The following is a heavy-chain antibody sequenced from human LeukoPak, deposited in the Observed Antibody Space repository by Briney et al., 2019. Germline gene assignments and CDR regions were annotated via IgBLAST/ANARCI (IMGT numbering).Heavy chain of an antibody. CDR2: IYYSGST. CDR1: GGSISSGGYY. J-gene: IGHJ4*02. D-gene: IGHD3-3*01. CDR3: ARVRVYDFCLDY. Sequence: PSETLSLTCTVSGGSISSGGYYWSWIRQHPGKGLEWIGYIYYSGSTYYNPSLKSRVTISVDTSKNQFSLKLSSVTAADRAVYYCARVRVYDFCLDYWGQGTLVTVSS. V-gene: IGHV4-31*03.